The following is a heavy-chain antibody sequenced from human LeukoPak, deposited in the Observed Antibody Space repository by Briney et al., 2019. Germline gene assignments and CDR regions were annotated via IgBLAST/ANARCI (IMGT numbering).Heavy chain of an antibody. Sequence: PGGSLRLSCAASGFTFSSYGMHWVRQAPGKGLEWVAVISYDGSNKYYADSVKGRFTISRDNSKNTLYLQMNSLRAEDTAVYYCAKDWESWGQGTLVTVSS. V-gene: IGHV3-30*18. J-gene: IGHJ5*02. CDR2: ISYDGSNK. CDR1: GFTFSSYG. D-gene: IGHD1-26*01. CDR3: AKDWES.